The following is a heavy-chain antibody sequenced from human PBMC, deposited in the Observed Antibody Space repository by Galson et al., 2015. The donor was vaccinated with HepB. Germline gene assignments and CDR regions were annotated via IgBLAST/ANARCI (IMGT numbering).Heavy chain of an antibody. J-gene: IGHJ3*02. CDR1: GFTFSSYG. V-gene: IGHV3-33*01. CDR3: AREYVDTAMTDAFDI. D-gene: IGHD5-18*01. Sequence: SLRLSCAASGFTFSSYGMHWVRQAPGKGLEWVAVIWYDGSNKYYADSVKGRFTISRDNSKNTLYLQMNSLRAEDTAVYYCAREYVDTAMTDAFDIWGQGTMVTVSS. CDR2: IWYDGSNK.